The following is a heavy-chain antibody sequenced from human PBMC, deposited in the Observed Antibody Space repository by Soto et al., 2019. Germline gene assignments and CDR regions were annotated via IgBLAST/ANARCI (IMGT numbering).Heavy chain of an antibody. CDR2: ISSGGPT. CDR1: GASIRDKY. J-gene: IGHJ5*02. D-gene: IGHD2-21*01. Sequence: QVQLQESGPGLVKPSETLSLTCSISGASIRDKYWCWLSQCAEKGLEFIGRISSGGPTLYNPSLKSRVIMLLVPSTTHFSLKLISVTAAVPAVYYCVTKGDCGGWFGPWGQGTLVNVSS. V-gene: IGHV4-4*07. CDR3: VTKGDCGGWFGP.